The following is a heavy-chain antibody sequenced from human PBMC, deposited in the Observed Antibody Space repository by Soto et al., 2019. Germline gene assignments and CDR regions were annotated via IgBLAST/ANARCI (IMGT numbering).Heavy chain of an antibody. J-gene: IGHJ4*02. V-gene: IGHV1-69*02. CDR3: ASSYGSGYRAFDY. CDR1: GNTFNFYS. CDR2: VNPILSMS. D-gene: IGHD3-10*01. Sequence: QLQLVQSGAEVKRPGSSVKVSCKASGNTFNFYSINGVRHAPGVGLEWVGRVNPILSMSNYAQRFQGRVTMTADKSTSTAYMELRSLRSEDTPIYYCASSYGSGYRAFDYWGQGALVTVSS.